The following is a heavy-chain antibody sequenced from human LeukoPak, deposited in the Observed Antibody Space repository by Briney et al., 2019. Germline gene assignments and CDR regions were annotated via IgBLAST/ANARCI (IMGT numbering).Heavy chain of an antibody. V-gene: IGHV4-61*05. D-gene: IGHD3-22*01. J-gene: IGHJ4*02. CDR3: AGGPMIVVALDY. Sequence: SETLSLTCTVSGGSISTTSYYWGWIRQPPGKGLEWIGYIYYSGSTNYNPSLKSRVTISVDTSKNQFSLKLSSVTAADTAVYYCAGGPMIVVALDYWGQGTLVTVSS. CDR1: GGSISTTSYY. CDR2: IYYSGST.